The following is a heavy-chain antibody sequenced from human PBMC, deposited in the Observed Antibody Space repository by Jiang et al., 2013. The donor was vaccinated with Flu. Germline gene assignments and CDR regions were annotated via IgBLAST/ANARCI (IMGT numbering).Heavy chain of an antibody. Sequence: GAEVKKPGESLKISCKGSGYSFTSYWIGWVRQMPGKGLEWMGIIYPGDSDTRYSPSFQGQVTISADKSISTAYLQWSSLKASDTAMYYCARQTYDSSGYYSLDYWGQGTLVTVSS. CDR2: IYPGDSDT. D-gene: IGHD3-22*01. CDR1: GYSFTSYW. V-gene: IGHV5-51*01. CDR3: ARQTYDSSGYYSLDY. J-gene: IGHJ4*02.